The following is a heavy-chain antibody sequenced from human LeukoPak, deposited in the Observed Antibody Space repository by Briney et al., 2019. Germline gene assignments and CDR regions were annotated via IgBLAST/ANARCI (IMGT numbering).Heavy chain of an antibody. CDR2: INTNTGNP. CDR1: GYTFTSYT. V-gene: IGHV7-4-1*02. D-gene: IGHD3-16*02. J-gene: IGHJ4*02. CDR3: ARAYQPLGGLSLPDY. Sequence: ASVKVSCKASGYTFTSYTMNWVRRAPGQGLEWMGWINTNTGNPTYAQGFTGRFVFSLDTSVSTAYLLISSLKAEDTAVYYCARAYQPLGGLSLPDYWGQGTLVTVSS.